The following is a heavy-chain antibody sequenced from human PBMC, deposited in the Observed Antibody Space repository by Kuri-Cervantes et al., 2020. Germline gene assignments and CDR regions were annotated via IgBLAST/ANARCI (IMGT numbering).Heavy chain of an antibody. V-gene: IGHV1-8*01. CDR2: MNPNSGNT. D-gene: IGHD3-22*01. J-gene: IGHJ4*02. Sequence: ASVKVSCKASGYTFTSYDINWVRQATGQGLEWMGWMNPNSGNTGYAQKFQGRVTMTRNTSISTAYMELSSLRSEDTAVYYCARDATMIVVAPGYWGQGTLVTVSS. CDR3: ARDATMIVVAPGY. CDR1: GYTFTSYD.